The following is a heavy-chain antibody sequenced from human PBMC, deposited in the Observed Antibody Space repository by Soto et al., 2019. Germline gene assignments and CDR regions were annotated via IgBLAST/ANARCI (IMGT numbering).Heavy chain of an antibody. D-gene: IGHD3-3*01. V-gene: IGHV3-53*05. CDR1: GFXVSSNY. CDR2: IYSGGST. J-gene: IGHJ6*02. Sequence: GGSLRLSCAASGFXVSSNYMSWVRQAPGKGQEKETVIYSGGSTYYADSVKGRFTISRDNSKNTLYLQMNSLRAKDTAVYYCARTRGAYYDFWSGPRSTYYYYSMDVWGQGTTVTVSS. CDR3: ARTRGAYYDFWSGPRSTYYYYSMDV.